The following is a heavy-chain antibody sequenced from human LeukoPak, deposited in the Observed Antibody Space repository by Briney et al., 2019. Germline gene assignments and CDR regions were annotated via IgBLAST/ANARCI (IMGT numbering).Heavy chain of an antibody. CDR2: IYYSGST. J-gene: IGHJ3*02. V-gene: IGHV4-59*11. CDR3: ARYCGGDCYSSAFDI. D-gene: IGHD2-21*02. Sequence: SETLSLTCTVSDGSISSHYWSWIRQPPGKGLEWIGYIYYSGSTNYNPSLKSRVTISVDTSENQFSLKLSSVTAADTAVYYCARYCGGDCYSSAFDIWGQGTMVTVSS. CDR1: DGSISSHY.